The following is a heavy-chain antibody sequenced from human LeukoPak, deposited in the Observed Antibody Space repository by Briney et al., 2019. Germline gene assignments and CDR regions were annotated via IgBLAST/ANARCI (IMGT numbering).Heavy chain of an antibody. CDR2: ISSNGGST. Sequence: GGSLRLSCAASGFTFSSYAMHWVRQAPGKGLEYVSAISSNGGSTYYANSVEGRFTISRDNSKNTLYLRMGSLRAEDMAVYYCARSYSSSWYEGDYWGQGTLVTVSS. D-gene: IGHD6-13*01. V-gene: IGHV3-64*01. CDR1: GFTFSSYA. J-gene: IGHJ4*02. CDR3: ARSYSSSWYEGDY.